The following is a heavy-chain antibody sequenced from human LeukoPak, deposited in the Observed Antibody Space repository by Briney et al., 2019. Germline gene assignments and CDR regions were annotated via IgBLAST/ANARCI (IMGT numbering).Heavy chain of an antibody. J-gene: IGHJ4*02. CDR3: AKGKMSSWSFYFDY. V-gene: IGHV3-9*01. CDR2: ISWNSGSI. Sequence: GGSLRLSCAASGFTFDDYAMHWVRQAPGKGLEWVSGISWNSGSIGYADSVKGRFTISRDNAKNSLYLQMNSLRAEDTALYYCAKGKMSSWSFYFDYWGQGNLVTVSS. D-gene: IGHD6-13*01. CDR1: GFTFDDYA.